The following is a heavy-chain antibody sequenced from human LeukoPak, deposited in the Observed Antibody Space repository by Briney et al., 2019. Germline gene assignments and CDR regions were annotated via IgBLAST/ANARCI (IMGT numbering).Heavy chain of an antibody. D-gene: IGHD2-15*01. CDR1: GGTFSSYA. CDR3: ARDCSGGSCYFDY. Sequence: ASVKVSCKASGGTFSSYAISWVRQAPGQRLEWMGGIIPIFGTANYAQKFQGRVTITADESTSTAYMELSSLRSEDTAVCYCARDCSGGSCYFDYWGQGTLVTVSS. V-gene: IGHV1-69*13. J-gene: IGHJ4*02. CDR2: IIPIFGTA.